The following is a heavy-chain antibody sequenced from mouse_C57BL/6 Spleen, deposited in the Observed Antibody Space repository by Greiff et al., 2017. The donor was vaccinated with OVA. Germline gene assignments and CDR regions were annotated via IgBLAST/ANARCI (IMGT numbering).Heavy chain of an antibody. D-gene: IGHD2-4*01. CDR3: ARDGDYDGSWFAY. CDR1: GYAFSSSW. J-gene: IGHJ3*01. CDR2: IYPGDGDT. Sequence: QVQLQQSGPELVKPGASVKISCKASGYAFSSSWMNWVKQRPGKGLEWIGRIYPGDGDTNYNGKFKGKATLTADKSSSTAYMQLSSLTSEDSAVYFCARDGDYDGSWFAYWGQGTLVTVSA. V-gene: IGHV1-82*01.